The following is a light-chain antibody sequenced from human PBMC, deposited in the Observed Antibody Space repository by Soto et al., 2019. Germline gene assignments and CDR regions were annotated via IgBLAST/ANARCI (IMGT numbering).Light chain of an antibody. J-gene: IGKJ2*01. V-gene: IGKV1-39*01. CDR1: QSISSY. Sequence: DIQMTQSPSSLSASVGDRVTITCRGSQSISSYLNWYQQKPGKAPKLLIYAASSLQSGVPSRFSGSGSGTDFTLTISSLQPEDFATYYCQQSYSTPPSFGQGTKLEIK. CDR2: AAS. CDR3: QQSYSTPPS.